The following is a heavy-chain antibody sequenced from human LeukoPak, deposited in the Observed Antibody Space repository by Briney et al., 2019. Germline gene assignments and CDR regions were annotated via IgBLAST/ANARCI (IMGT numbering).Heavy chain of an antibody. Sequence: PGGSLRLSCAASGFTFSSYGMHWVRQAPGKGLEWVAFIRYDGSNKYYADSVKGRFTISRDNSKNTLYLQMNSLRAEDTAVYYCAKDLPVVVARSGFDYRGQGTLVTVSS. CDR3: AKDLPVVVARSGFDY. CDR1: GFTFSSYG. CDR2: IRYDGSNK. D-gene: IGHD2-15*01. V-gene: IGHV3-30*02. J-gene: IGHJ4*02.